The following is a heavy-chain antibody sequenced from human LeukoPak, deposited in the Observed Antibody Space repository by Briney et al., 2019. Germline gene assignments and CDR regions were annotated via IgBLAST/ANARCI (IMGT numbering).Heavy chain of an antibody. D-gene: IGHD2-15*01. V-gene: IGHV3-33*01. J-gene: IGHJ6*02. CDR1: GFTFSSYG. CDR3: ARDCSGGSCYYYYGMDV. CDR2: IWYAGSSK. Sequence: SGGSLRLSCAASGFTFSSYGMHWVRQAPGKGLEWVAVIWYAGSSKYYADSVKGRFTISRDNSKNTLYLQMNSLRAEDTAVDYCARDCSGGSCYYYYGMDVWGQGTTVTVSS.